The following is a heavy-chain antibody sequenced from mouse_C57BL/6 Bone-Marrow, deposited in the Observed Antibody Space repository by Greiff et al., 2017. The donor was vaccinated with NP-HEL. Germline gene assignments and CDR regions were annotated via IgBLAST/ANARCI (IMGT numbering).Heavy chain of an antibody. CDR2: ISDGGSYT. Sequence: EVKLLESGGGLVKPGGSLKLSCAASGFTFSSYAMSWVRQTPGKRLEWVATISDGGSYTYYPDNVKGRFTISRDNAKNNLYLQMSHLKSEDTAKYYCARVGDYDDYAMDYWGQGTAVTVSA. V-gene: IGHV5-4*03. J-gene: IGHJ4*01. CDR3: ARVGDYDDYAMDY. CDR1: GFTFSSYA. D-gene: IGHD2-4*01.